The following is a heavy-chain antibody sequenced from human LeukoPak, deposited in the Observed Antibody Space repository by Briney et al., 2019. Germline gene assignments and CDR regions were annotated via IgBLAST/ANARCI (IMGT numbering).Heavy chain of an antibody. CDR3: ASTPSYYDSSGYYVDY. D-gene: IGHD3-22*01. CDR2: NYSGGST. J-gene: IGHJ4*02. CDR1: GFTVSSNY. V-gene: IGHV3-66*01. Sequence: GGSLRLSCAASGFTVSSNYMSWVRQAPGKGLEWVSVNYSGGSTYYADSVKGRFTISRDNSKNTLYLQMNSLRAEDTAVYYCASTPSYYDSSGYYVDYWGQGTLVTVSS.